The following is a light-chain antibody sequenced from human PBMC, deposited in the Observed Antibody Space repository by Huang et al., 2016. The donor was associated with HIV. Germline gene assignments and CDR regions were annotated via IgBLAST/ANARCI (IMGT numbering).Light chain of an antibody. V-gene: IGKV4-1*01. CDR2: WAS. CDR3: QQYFSFPYA. Sequence: DIVMTQSPDSLAVSLGERATINCRSSRSLLFKSNNKNYGSWYQKKPGQPPKLFIYWASTREAGVPDRFIGSGSGTAFTLTINSLQAEDVAVYYCQQYFSFPYAFGQGTKLEIK. CDR1: RSLLFKSNNKNY. J-gene: IGKJ2*01.